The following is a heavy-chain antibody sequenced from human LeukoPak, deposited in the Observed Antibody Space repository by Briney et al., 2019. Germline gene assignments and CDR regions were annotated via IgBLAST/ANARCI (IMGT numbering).Heavy chain of an antibody. D-gene: IGHD2-21*02. CDR2: IYPGDSDT. CDR3: AREAYCGGDCHFDY. J-gene: IGHJ4*02. V-gene: IGHV5-51*01. Sequence: GESLKISSKGSGYSFISYWIGWVRRLPGKGLGGMGIIYPGDSDTSYSPSFQGQVTISDDKSISTAYLQWSSLKASDAAMYCCAREAYCGGDCHFDYWGQGTLVTVSS. CDR1: GYSFISYW.